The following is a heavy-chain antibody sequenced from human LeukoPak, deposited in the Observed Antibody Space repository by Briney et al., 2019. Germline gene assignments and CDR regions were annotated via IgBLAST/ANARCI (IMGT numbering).Heavy chain of an antibody. CDR3: ARVFTIFGVVTYYYYYGMDV. CDR2: ISAYNGNT. CDR1: GGTFSSYA. J-gene: IGHJ6*02. V-gene: IGHV1-18*01. Sequence: GASVKVSCKASGGTFSSYAISWVRQAPGQGLEWMGWISAYNGNTNYAQKLQGRVTMTTDTSTSTAYMELRSLRSDDTAVYYCARVFTIFGVVTYYYYYGMDVWGQGTTVTVSS. D-gene: IGHD3-3*01.